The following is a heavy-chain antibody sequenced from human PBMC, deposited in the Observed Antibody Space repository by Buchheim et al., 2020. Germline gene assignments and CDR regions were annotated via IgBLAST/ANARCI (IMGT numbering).Heavy chain of an antibody. J-gene: IGHJ4*02. D-gene: IGHD3-3*01. CDR2: ISYDGSNK. CDR1: GFTFSSYG. V-gene: IGHV3-30*18. Sequence: QVQLVESGGGVVQPGRSLRLSCAASGFTFSSYGMHWVRQAPGKGLEWVAVISYDGSNKYYADSVKGRFTISRGNSKNTLYLQMNSLRAEDTAVYYCAKDYDFWSGYSTDPDDYWGQGTL. CDR3: AKDYDFWSGYSTDPDDY.